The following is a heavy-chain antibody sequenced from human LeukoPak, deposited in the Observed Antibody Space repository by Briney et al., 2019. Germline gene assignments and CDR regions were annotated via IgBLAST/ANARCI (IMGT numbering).Heavy chain of an antibody. V-gene: IGHV4-38-2*02. CDR1: GYSISSGYY. J-gene: IGHJ6*03. CDR3: ARRGGGPYYYYMDV. Sequence: TSETLSLTCTVSGYSISSGYYWGWIRQPPGKGLEWIGSIYHSGSTYYNPSLKSRVTISVDTSKNQFSLKLSSVTAADTAVYYCARRGGGPYYYYMDVWGKGTTVTVSS. D-gene: IGHD3-16*01. CDR2: IYHSGST.